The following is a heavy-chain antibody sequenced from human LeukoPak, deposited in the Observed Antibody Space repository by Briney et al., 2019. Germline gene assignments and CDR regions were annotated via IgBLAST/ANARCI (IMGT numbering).Heavy chain of an antibody. D-gene: IGHD2-15*01. CDR1: GYSISSGYY. CDR2: INHSASN. J-gene: IGHJ4*02. Sequence: SETLSLKCAVSGYSISSGYYWGWVRQPPGKGLEWIGSINHSASNYYNLSLKSRVTISVDTSKNQFSLKLSSVTAADTAVYYCAREGRIVCSGGSCYFDYWGQGTLVTVSS. V-gene: IGHV4-38-2*02. CDR3: AREGRIVCSGGSCYFDY.